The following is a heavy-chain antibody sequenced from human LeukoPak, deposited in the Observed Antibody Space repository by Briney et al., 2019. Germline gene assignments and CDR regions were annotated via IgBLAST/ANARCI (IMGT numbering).Heavy chain of an antibody. D-gene: IGHD1-26*01. CDR1: GFTFNTF. CDR2: IWSDGSDK. Sequence: PGGSLRLSCAASGFTFNTFMHLVRQAPGKGLEWVAVIWSDGSDKFYADSVKGRFTISRDNFKNTLYLQMDSLRVEDTAVYYCVREVGRAYYFDYWGQGTPVTVSS. CDR3: VREVGRAYYFDY. V-gene: IGHV3-33*01. J-gene: IGHJ4*02.